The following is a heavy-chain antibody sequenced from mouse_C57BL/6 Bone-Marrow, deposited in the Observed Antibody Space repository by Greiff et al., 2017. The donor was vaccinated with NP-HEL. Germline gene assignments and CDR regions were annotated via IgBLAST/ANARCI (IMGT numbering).Heavy chain of an antibody. Sequence: EVQLQQSGAELVRPGASVKLSCTASGFNIKDDYMHWVKQRPEQGLEWIGWIDPENGDTEYASKFQGKATITADTSSNTAYLQLSSLTSEDTAVYYCTFYYDLLRFAYWGQGTLVTVSA. D-gene: IGHD2-4*01. CDR2: IDPENGDT. CDR1: GFNIKDDY. CDR3: TFYYDLLRFAY. V-gene: IGHV14-4*01. J-gene: IGHJ3*01.